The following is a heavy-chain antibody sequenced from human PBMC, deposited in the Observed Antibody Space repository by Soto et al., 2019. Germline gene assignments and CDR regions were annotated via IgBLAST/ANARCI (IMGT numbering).Heavy chain of an antibody. Sequence: GGALRLSCAASGFTFSSYSMNWVRQAPGKGLEWVSSISSSSSFIYYADSLKGRFTISRDNAKNSLYLQMNSLRAEDTAVYYCARNPYYYDTSGYYYWGQGTLVTVSS. D-gene: IGHD3-22*01. CDR2: ISSSSSFI. CDR3: ARNPYYYDTSGYYY. J-gene: IGHJ4*02. V-gene: IGHV3-21*01. CDR1: GFTFSSYS.